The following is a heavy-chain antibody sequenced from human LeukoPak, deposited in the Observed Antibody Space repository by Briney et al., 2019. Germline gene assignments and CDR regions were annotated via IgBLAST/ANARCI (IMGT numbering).Heavy chain of an antibody. CDR1: GGSISPYY. CDR2: IYYSGNT. Sequence: SETLSLTCTVSGGSISPYYWSWIRQPPGKGLEWLGYIYYSGNTDYNPSLKSRVAISVDTSKNQFSLKLSSVTAADTALYYCASAPSGAFDIWGQGTMVTVSS. J-gene: IGHJ3*02. CDR3: ASAPSGAFDI. V-gene: IGHV4-59*08.